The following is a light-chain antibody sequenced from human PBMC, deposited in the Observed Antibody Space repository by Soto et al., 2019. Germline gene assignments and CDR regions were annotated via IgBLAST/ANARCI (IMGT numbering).Light chain of an antibody. CDR2: GAS. CDR3: QQYGSSPPT. V-gene: IGKV3-20*01. Sequence: EIVLTQSPGTLSLSPGERATLSCRASQSVSSNYLAWYQRKPGQAPRLLIYGASNRATGIPNRFSGSGSGTDFTLTFTRLEPEDFVVYYCQQYGSSPPTFGQGTKVEI. CDR1: QSVSSNY. J-gene: IGKJ1*01.